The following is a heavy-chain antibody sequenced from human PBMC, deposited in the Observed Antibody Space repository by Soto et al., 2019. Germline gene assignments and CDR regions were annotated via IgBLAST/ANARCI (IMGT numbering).Heavy chain of an antibody. V-gene: IGHV1-46*03. CDR3: HRDYYRMAV. CDR1: GYTFTSYY. CDR2: INPSGGST. J-gene: IGHJ6*02. Sequence: QVQLVQSGAEVKKPGASVKVSCKASGYTFTSYYMHWVRQAPGQGLEWMGIINPSGGSTSYAQKFQGSVTTTSDTSTSTAYMVLSSLRSDDTAVYSCHRDYYRMAVWGHGTTVTFSS.